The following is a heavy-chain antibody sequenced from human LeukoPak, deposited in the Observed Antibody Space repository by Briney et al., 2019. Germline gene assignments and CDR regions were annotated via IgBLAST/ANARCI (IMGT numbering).Heavy chain of an antibody. Sequence: ASVKVSCTASGYTFTGYYMHWVRQAPGQGLEWMGWINPNSGGTNYAQKFQGRVTMTRDTSTSTAYMELSRLRSDDTAVYYCARDLWGHGVVGTGYWGQGTLVTVSS. V-gene: IGHV1-2*02. J-gene: IGHJ4*02. D-gene: IGHD6-19*01. CDR2: INPNSGGT. CDR1: GYTFTGYY. CDR3: ARDLWGHGVVGTGY.